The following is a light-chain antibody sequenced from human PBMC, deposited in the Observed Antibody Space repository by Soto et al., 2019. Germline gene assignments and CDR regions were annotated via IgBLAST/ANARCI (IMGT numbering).Light chain of an antibody. V-gene: IGKV3-20*01. Sequence: EIVLTQSPGTLSLSPGEGATLSCRASQSFSNNYLAWYQQKPGQAPRLLIYGASGRATGIPDRFSGSGSGTDFTLTISRLEPEDFAVYYCQQYGDSRTFGQGTKVEIK. CDR3: QQYGDSRT. CDR1: QSFSNNY. J-gene: IGKJ1*01. CDR2: GAS.